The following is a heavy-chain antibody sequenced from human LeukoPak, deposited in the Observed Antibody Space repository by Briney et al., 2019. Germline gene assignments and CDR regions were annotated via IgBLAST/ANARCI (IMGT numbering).Heavy chain of an antibody. CDR1: GFTFSSYS. Sequence: GGSLRLSCAASGFTFSSYSMNWVRQAPGKGLEWVSSISSSSSYIYYADSVKGRFTISRDNAKNSLYLQMNSLRAEDTAVYYCAKDHSRTTVVTPYFDYWGQGTLVTVSS. CDR2: ISSSSSYI. J-gene: IGHJ4*02. CDR3: AKDHSRTTVVTPYFDY. V-gene: IGHV3-21*01. D-gene: IGHD4-23*01.